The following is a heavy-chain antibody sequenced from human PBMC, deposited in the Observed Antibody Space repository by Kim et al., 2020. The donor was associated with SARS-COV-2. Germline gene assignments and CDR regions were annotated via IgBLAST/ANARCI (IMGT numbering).Heavy chain of an antibody. D-gene: IGHD4-17*01. CDR2: ISVNNGDT. Sequence: ASVKVSCKASGYTFTTYGISWVRQAPGQGLEWMGHISVNNGDTKYAQKFQGRVTMTTDTSTTTAYMELRSLRSNDTAVYYCARDNGDYEVWGQGTLVTVS. J-gene: IGHJ4*02. V-gene: IGHV1-18*01. CDR1: GYTFTTYG. CDR3: ARDNGDYEV.